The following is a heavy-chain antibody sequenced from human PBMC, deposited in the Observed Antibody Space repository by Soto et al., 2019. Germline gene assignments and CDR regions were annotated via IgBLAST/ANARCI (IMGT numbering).Heavy chain of an antibody. CDR3: ARSIVVVTSSYYYMDV. J-gene: IGHJ6*03. CDR1: GYTFTSYD. D-gene: IGHD2-2*01. Sequence: ASVKVSCKASGYTFTSYDINWVRQATGQGLEWMGWMNPNSGNTGYAQKFQGRVTMTRNTSISTAYMELSSLRSEDTAVYYCARSIVVVTSSYYYMDVWGKGTTVTVSS. CDR2: MNPNSGNT. V-gene: IGHV1-8*01.